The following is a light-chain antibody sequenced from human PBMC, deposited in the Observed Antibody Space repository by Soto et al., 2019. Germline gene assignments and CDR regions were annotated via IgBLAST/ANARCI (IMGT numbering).Light chain of an antibody. CDR1: SGHSTYI. J-gene: IGLJ2*01. CDR2: LEGSGTY. V-gene: IGLV4-60*03. CDR3: ETWDSNTVI. Sequence: QSVLTQSSSASASLGSSVKLTCTLSSGHSTYIIAWHQQQPGKAPRYLMKLEGSGTYNKGGGVPDRFSGSSSGAVRYLAISNLQSEDEADYYCETWDSNTVIFGGGTKLTVL.